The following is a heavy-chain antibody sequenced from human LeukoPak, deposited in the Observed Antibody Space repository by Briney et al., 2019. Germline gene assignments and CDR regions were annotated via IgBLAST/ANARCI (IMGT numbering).Heavy chain of an antibody. CDR1: GYTFSSYA. CDR3: ARSHYYYDSSGEYFDY. V-gene: IGHV1-69*05. Sequence: SVKVSCKASGYTFSSYAISWVRQAPGQGLEWMGGIIPIFGTENYAQKFQGRVTITTDESTSTAYMELSSLRSEDTAVYYCARSHYYYDSSGEYFDYWGQGTLVTVSS. D-gene: IGHD3-22*01. CDR2: IIPIFGTE. J-gene: IGHJ4*02.